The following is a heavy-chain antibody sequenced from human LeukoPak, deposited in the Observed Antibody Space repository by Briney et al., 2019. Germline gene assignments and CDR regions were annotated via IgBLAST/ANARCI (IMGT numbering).Heavy chain of an antibody. CDR1: GFTFDDYA. CDR3: AKGSLSTVVTPPYFDY. J-gene: IGHJ4*02. D-gene: IGHD4-23*01. V-gene: IGHV3-9*03. CDR2: ISWNSGSI. Sequence: AGRSLRLSCAASGFTFDDYAMHWVRQAPGKGLEWVSGISWNSGSIGYADSMKGRFTISRDNAKNSLYLQMNSLRAEDMALYYCAKGSLSTVVTPPYFDYWGQGTLVTVSS.